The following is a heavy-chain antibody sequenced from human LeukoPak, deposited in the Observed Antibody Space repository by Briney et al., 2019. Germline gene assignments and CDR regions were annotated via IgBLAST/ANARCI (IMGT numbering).Heavy chain of an antibody. V-gene: IGHV3-49*04. Sequence: GGSLRLSCTASGFTFGDYAMSWVRQAPGKGLEWGGFIRSKAYGGTTEYAASVKGRFTISRDDSKSIAYLQMNSLKTGDTAVYYCTRYYSSGGSCNRARWFDPWGQGTMVTVSS. D-gene: IGHD2-15*01. CDR2: IRSKAYGGTT. J-gene: IGHJ5*02. CDR1: GFTFGDYA. CDR3: TRYYSSGGSCNRARWFDP.